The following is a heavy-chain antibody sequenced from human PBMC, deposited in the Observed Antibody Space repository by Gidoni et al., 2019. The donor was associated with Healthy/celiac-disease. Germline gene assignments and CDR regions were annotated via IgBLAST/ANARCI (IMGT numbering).Heavy chain of an antibody. J-gene: IGHJ6*02. Sequence: QVTLKESGPVLVKPTETLTLTCTVSGFSLSNARMGVSWIRQPPGKALEWLAHIFSNDEKSYSTSLKSRLTISEDTSKSQVVLTMTNMDPVDTATYYCARIPVSRPPDGIAVAGYYYYYYGMDVWGQGTTVTVSS. D-gene: IGHD6-19*01. V-gene: IGHV2-26*01. CDR3: ARIPVSRPPDGIAVAGYYYYYYGMDV. CDR2: IFSNDEK. CDR1: GFSLSNARMG.